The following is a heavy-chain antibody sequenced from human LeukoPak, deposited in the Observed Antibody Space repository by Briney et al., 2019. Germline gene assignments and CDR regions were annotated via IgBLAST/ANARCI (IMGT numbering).Heavy chain of an antibody. V-gene: IGHV3-9*03. CDR3: AKTTSGYFYDAFDI. Sequence: QPGRSLRLSCAASGFTFDNYTMHWVRQAPGKGLEWVSGISWNSGSIAYADSVKGRFTISRDNAKNSLYLQMNSLRAEDLALYYCAKTTSGYFYDAFDIWGQGTMVTVSS. CDR1: GFTFDNYT. CDR2: ISWNSGSI. D-gene: IGHD3-22*01. J-gene: IGHJ3*02.